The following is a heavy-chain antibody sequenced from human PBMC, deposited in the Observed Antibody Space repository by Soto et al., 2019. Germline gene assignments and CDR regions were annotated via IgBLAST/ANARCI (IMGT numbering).Heavy chain of an antibody. CDR3: ASRSRADYYDSSGYPHI. D-gene: IGHD3-22*01. V-gene: IGHV1-2*02. CDR1: GYTFTGYY. J-gene: IGHJ3*02. CDR2: INPNSGGT. Sequence: ASVKVSCKASGYTFTGYYMHWVRQAPGQGLEWMGWINPNSGGTNYAQKFQGRVTMTRDTSISTAYMELSRLRSGDTAVYYCASRSRADYYDSSGYPHIWGQGTMVTVSS.